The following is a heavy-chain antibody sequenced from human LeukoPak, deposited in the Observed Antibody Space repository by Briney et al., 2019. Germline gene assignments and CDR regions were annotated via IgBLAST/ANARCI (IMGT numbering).Heavy chain of an antibody. D-gene: IGHD5-12*01. CDR2: INSDGTTT. Sequence: GGSLRLSFGSTAFNFTPYWLHWVRQPPRKGLLGVARINSDGTTTNYADSVRGGFTISRENPKNTLFLQLNSQRAEDTAVYFCAVSNGGYGPWGQGTLVTVSP. J-gene: IGHJ5*02. CDR1: AFNFTPYW. V-gene: IGHV3-74*01. CDR3: AVSNGGYGP.